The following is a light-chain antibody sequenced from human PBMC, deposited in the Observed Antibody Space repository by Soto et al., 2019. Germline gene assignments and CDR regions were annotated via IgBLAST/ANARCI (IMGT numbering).Light chain of an antibody. J-gene: IGKJ3*01. CDR1: QGISSW. CDR3: QQANSLPRT. Sequence: DIQMTQSPSSVSASVGDRVTITCRASQGISSWLAWYQQKPGKAPKLLIYDASSLESAVPARFSGSGSGADFTLTISNLQPEDFATYYCQQANSLPRTFGPGTKVDIK. V-gene: IGKV1-12*01. CDR2: DAS.